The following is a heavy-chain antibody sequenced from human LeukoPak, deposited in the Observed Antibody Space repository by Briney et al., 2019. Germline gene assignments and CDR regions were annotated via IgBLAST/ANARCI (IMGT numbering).Heavy chain of an antibody. D-gene: IGHD6-19*01. CDR2: ISAYNGNT. V-gene: IGHV1-18*01. CDR3: ARPSSGWASYYFDY. CDR1: GYTFTSYG. J-gene: IGHJ4*02. Sequence: ASVKVSCKASGYTFTSYGISWVRQAPGQGLEWMGWISAYNGNTNYAQKLQGRVTMTTDTSTSTAYMEPRSLRSDDTAVYYCARPSSGWASYYFDYWGQGTLVTFSS.